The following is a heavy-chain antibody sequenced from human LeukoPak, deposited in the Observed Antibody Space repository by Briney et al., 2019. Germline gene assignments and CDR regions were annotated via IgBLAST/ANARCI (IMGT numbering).Heavy chain of an antibody. Sequence: ASVKVSCKASGYTFTGYYMHWVRQAPGQGLEWMGWINPNCGGANYAQKFQGRVTMTRDTSISTAYMELSRLRSDDTAVYYCATTMVRGVIISRYYYYYMDVWGKGTTVTVSS. V-gene: IGHV1-2*02. CDR1: GYTFTGYY. D-gene: IGHD3-10*01. CDR2: INPNCGGA. J-gene: IGHJ6*03. CDR3: ATTMVRGVIISRYYYYYMDV.